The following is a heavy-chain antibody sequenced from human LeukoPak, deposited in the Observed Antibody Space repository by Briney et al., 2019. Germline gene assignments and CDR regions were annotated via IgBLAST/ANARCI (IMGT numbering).Heavy chain of an antibody. CDR2: ILYSGST. CDR3: ARHFYGSGTSY. CDR1: GGSISSSGSY. J-gene: IGHJ4*02. V-gene: IGHV4-39*01. D-gene: IGHD3-10*01. Sequence: SETLSLTCTVSGGSISSSGSYWGWIRQPPGKGLEWIGSILYSGSTYYNPSLKSRVTISLDTSKNQFSLKLSSVTAADTAVYYCARHFYGSGTSYWGQGTLVTVSS.